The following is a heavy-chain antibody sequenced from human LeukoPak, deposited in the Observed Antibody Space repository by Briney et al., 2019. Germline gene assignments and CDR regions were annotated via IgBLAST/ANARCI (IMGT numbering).Heavy chain of an antibody. V-gene: IGHV3-21*01. J-gene: IGHJ6*03. CDR3: ARVGATVVRGVYYYYMDV. Sequence: GGSLRLSCAASGFTFSSYSMNWVRQAPGKGLEWVSSISSSSSYIYYEDSVKGRFTISRDNAKNSLYLQMNSLRAEDTAVYYCARVGATVVRGVYYYYMDVWGKGTTVTVSS. CDR1: GFTFSSYS. D-gene: IGHD4-23*01. CDR2: ISSSSSYI.